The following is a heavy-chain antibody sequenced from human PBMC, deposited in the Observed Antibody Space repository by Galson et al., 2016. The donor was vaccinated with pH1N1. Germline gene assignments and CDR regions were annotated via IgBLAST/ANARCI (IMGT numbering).Heavy chain of an antibody. D-gene: IGHD1-7*01. V-gene: IGHV3-11*01. CDR3: ARDLGSLELMDLTFAY. CDR1: GFTFSDYH. Sequence: SLRLSCAASGFTFSDYHMSWIRQAPGKGLEWVSYISSSDTIYYADSVKGRFTISRDNAKNSLYLQMNSLRAEDTAVYYCARDLGSLELMDLTFAYLGQGTLVTVSS. CDR2: ISSSDTI. J-gene: IGHJ4*02.